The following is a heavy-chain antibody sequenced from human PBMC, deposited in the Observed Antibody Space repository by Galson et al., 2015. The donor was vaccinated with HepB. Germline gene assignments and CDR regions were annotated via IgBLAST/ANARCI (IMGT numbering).Heavy chain of an antibody. D-gene: IGHD3-16*02. Sequence: SLRLSCAASGFPFSSYAMSWVRQAPGKGLEWVSVISGSGGSTYYADSVKGRFTISRDNFKNMLYLQMSSLRAEDTAIYYCAKDSGMVTFGGVIVTHFDYWGQGTLVTVSS. V-gene: IGHV3-23*01. CDR1: GFPFSSYA. CDR3: AKDSGMVTFGGVIVTHFDY. CDR2: ISGSGGST. J-gene: IGHJ4*02.